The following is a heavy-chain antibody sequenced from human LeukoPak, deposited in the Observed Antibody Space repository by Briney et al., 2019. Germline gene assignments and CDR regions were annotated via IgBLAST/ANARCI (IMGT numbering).Heavy chain of an antibody. CDR2: INPSGGST. CDR3: ARGSKVVIKYSYYYYYMDV. V-gene: IGHV1-46*01. CDR1: GYTFTSYY. Sequence: ASVKVSCKASGYTFTSYYMHWVRQAPGQGLEWMGIINPSGGSTSYAQKFQGRVTITRDMSTSTVYMELSSLRSEDTAVDYCARGSKVVIKYSYYYYYMDVWGKGTTVTVSS. D-gene: IGHD3-22*01. J-gene: IGHJ6*03.